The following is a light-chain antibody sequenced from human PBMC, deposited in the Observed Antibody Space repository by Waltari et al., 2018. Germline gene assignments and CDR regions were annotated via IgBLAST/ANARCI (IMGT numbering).Light chain of an antibody. J-gene: IGKJ1*01. Sequence: EIVLTQSPGTLSFSPGERATLTCRASQSVGRYLAWYQQKPGQAPRLLIYDASTRATGSPDRFSGSGSGTDFSLTISRLESEDFAVYYCQKYVNLPATFGQGTKVEIK. CDR3: QKYVNLPAT. CDR2: DAS. V-gene: IGKV3-20*01. CDR1: QSVGRY.